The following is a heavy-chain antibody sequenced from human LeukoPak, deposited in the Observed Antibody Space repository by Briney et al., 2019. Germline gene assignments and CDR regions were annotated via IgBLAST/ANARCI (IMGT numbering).Heavy chain of an antibody. CDR1: GFTFSSYV. CDR3: AKDRDGYSSSWFFDY. D-gene: IGHD6-13*01. V-gene: IGHV3-23*01. J-gene: IGHJ4*02. Sequence: PGGSLRLSCAASGFTFSSYVMSWVRQAPGKGLEWVSAISGSGGSTYYADSVKGRFTISRDNSKNTLCLQMNSLRADDTAVYYCAKDRDGYSSSWFFDYWGQGTLVTVSS. CDR2: ISGSGGST.